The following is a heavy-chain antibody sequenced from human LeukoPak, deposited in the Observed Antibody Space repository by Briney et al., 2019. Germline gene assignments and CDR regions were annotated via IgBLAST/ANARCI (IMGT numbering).Heavy chain of an antibody. V-gene: IGHV3-7*01. CDR1: GFTIRNHW. CDR2: IKEDGGEK. CDR3: ARDPFFSVP. D-gene: IGHD2/OR15-2a*01. Sequence: GGSLRLSCEVSGFTIRNHWMSWVRQAPGKGLEWVANIKEDGGEKYYVDSVKGRFTISRDNGKNSPYLQMNSLRVDDTALYYCARDPFFSVPWGQGTLVTVSS. J-gene: IGHJ5*02.